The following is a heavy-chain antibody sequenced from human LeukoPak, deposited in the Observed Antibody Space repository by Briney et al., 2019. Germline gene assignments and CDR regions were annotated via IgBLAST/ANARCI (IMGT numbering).Heavy chain of an antibody. CDR3: TTGGSPWLVRFALGY. V-gene: IGHV3-15*01. CDR1: GFTFSSYE. CDR2: IKSKTDGGTT. J-gene: IGHJ4*02. D-gene: IGHD6-19*01. Sequence: GGSLRLSCAASGFTFSSYEMNWVRQAPGKGLEWVGRIKSKTDGGTTDYAAPVKGRFTISRDDSKNTLYLQMNSLKTEDTAVYYCTTGGSPWLVRFALGYWGQGTLVTVSS.